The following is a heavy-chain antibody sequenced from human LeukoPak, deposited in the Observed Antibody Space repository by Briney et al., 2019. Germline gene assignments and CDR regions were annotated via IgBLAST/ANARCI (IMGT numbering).Heavy chain of an antibody. Sequence: PGRSLRLSCAASGFTFSSYTMHWVRQAPGKGLEWVAVISYDGSNKYYADSVKGRFTISRDNSKNTLYLQMNSLRAEDTAVYYCARDLIAVAVPSFDYWGQGTLVTVSS. CDR3: ARDLIAVAVPSFDY. V-gene: IGHV3-30-3*01. J-gene: IGHJ4*02. D-gene: IGHD6-19*01. CDR1: GFTFSSYT. CDR2: ISYDGSNK.